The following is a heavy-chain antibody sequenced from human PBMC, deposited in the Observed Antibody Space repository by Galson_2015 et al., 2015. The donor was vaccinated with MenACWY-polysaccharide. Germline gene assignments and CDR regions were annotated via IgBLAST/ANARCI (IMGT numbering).Heavy chain of an antibody. CDR3: ARGGGMDV. D-gene: IGHD3-10*01. Sequence: SLRLSCAASGFTFSSYWMTWVRQAPGKGLEWVAKIKQDGSEKYSVDSVKGRFTISRDNAKNSLYLQMNRLRAEDTAVYYCARGGGMDVWGQGTTVTVSS. CDR1: GFTFSSYW. V-gene: IGHV3-7*01. J-gene: IGHJ6*02. CDR2: IKQDGSEK.